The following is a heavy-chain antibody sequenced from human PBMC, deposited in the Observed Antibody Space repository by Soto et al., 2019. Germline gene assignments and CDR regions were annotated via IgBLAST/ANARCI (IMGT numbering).Heavy chain of an antibody. J-gene: IGHJ6*02. CDR3: ARDYYDSSGLSPYYYYYGMDV. CDR2: IYISGST. V-gene: IGHV4-4*07. D-gene: IGHD3-22*01. Sequence: SETLALTCTVSGGSISSYYWSWIRQPAGKGLEWIGRIYISGSTNYNPSLKSRVTMSVDTSKNQFSLKLSSVTAADTAVYYCARDYYDSSGLSPYYYYYGMDVWGQGTTVTVSS. CDR1: GGSISSYY.